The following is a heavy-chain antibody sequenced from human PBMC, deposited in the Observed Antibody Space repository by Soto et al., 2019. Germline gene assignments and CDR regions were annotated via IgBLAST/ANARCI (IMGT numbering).Heavy chain of an antibody. J-gene: IGHJ6*02. D-gene: IGHD6-19*01. CDR2: IIPTFTTGITPIFGSP. Sequence: QVQLVQSGAEVKKPGSSVKVSCKASGGPFSNYAINWVRQAPGQGLEWMGGIIPTFTTGITPIFGSPTYAQNIQGRVTITADETTSTAYMELSSLRSDDTAVYYCARDVFGGYSSGWHSYRKSVGGRDDCGQGTKVTV. CDR1: GGPFSNYA. CDR3: ARDVFGGYSSGWHSYRKSVGGRDD. V-gene: IGHV1-69*01.